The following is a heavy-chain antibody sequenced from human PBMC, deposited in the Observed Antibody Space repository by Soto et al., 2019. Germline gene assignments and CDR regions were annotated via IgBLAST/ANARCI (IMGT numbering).Heavy chain of an antibody. V-gene: IGHV3-23*01. CDR1: GFTFSIFA. CDR3: AKDKVNHYSVWDPFVI. CDR2: MGGSNYDT. J-gene: IGHJ3*02. Sequence: EVPLLESGGGLVQPGGSLRLSCAASGFTFSIFAMCWVRQTPGKGLDWFSGMGGSNYDTYDADYVKGRFTIFRDNSKKILFLQMNSLRVDDTAMYYCAKDKVNHYSVWDPFVIWGQGTMVTVS. D-gene: IGHD2-15*01.